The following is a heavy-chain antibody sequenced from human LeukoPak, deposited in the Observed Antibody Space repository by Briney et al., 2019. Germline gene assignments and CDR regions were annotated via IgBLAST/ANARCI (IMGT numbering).Heavy chain of an antibody. CDR2: ISSSSSTI. V-gene: IGHV3-48*01. Sequence: QPGGSLRLSCAASGFTFSSYSMTWVRQAPGKGLEWVSYISSSSSTIYYADSVKGRFTISRDNAKNSLYLQMNSLRAEDTAVYYCARDACSSTSCSSPNWFDPWGQGTLVTVSS. CDR1: GFTFSSYS. J-gene: IGHJ5*02. D-gene: IGHD2-2*01. CDR3: ARDACSSTSCSSPNWFDP.